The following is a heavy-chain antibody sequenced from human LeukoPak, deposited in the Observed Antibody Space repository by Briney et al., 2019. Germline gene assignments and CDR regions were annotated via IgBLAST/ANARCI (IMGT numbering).Heavy chain of an antibody. CDR2: INHSGST. V-gene: IGHV4-34*01. J-gene: IGHJ5*02. CDR3: ARDRYYYGSGSYRWFDP. CDR1: GGSFRGYY. Sequence: SETLSLTCAVYGGSFRGYYWSWIRQPPGKGLEWVGEINHSGSTNYNPSLKSRVTISVDTSKNQFSLKLSSVSAADTAVYYCARDRYYYGSGSYRWFDPWGQGTLVTVSS. D-gene: IGHD3-10*01.